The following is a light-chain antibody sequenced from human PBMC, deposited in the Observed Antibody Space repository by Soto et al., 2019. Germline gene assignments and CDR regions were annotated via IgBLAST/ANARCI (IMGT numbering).Light chain of an antibody. CDR3: SAWDDNIYGPV. J-gene: IGLJ2*01. V-gene: IGLV1-44*01. CDR1: SSDIGSNP. Sequence: QSVLTQPPSASGTPGQRVAISCSGGSSDIGSNPVNWYLHLPVAARKLLIYRDNQRPSGVPDRFSGSKSGTSASLTIRGLQSDDAAEYGCSAWDDNIYGPVFGGGTKLTVL. CDR2: RDN.